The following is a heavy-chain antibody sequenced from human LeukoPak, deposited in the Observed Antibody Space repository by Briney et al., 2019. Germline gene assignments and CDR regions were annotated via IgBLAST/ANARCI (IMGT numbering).Heavy chain of an antibody. J-gene: IGHJ3*02. CDR3: ARAGEYYYDSTPDAFDI. V-gene: IGHV4-30-2*01. Sequence: PSQTLSLTCTVSGGSISSGGYYWSWIRQPPGKGLEWIGYIYHSGSTYYNPSLKSRVTISVDTSKNQFSLKLSSVTAADTAVYYCARAGEYYYDSTPDAFDIWGQGTMVTVSS. CDR2: IYHSGST. CDR1: GGSISSGGYY. D-gene: IGHD3-22*01.